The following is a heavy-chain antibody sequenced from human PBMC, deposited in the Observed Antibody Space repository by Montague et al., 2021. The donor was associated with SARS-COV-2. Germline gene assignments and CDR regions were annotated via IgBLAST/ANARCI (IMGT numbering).Heavy chain of an antibody. CDR3: ARAHSGSWAHLDN. V-gene: IGHV4-61*02. Sequence: TLSLTCTVSGGSISSGSYYWSWIRQPAGKGLEWTGRIYTSGTTDYSFSLKSRVTISVYTSKNQFSPKLTSVTAADTAVYYCARAHSGSWAHLDNWGQGSLVTVSS. D-gene: IGHD5-12*01. J-gene: IGHJ4*02. CDR1: GGSISSGSYY. CDR2: IYTSGTT.